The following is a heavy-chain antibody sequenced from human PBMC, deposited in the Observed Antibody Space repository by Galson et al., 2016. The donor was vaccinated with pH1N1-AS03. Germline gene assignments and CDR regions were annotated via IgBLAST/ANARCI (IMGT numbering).Heavy chain of an antibody. J-gene: IGHJ4*02. CDR1: GFTFSAYS. V-gene: IGHV3-48*01. CDR3: ARDLRAVADPY. D-gene: IGHD4-23*01. Sequence: CAASGFTFSAYSMNWFCQAPGKGLEWVSHISSRSSGKYYADSVTGRFTVSRDDAENSLYLQMNSLRVEDTAVYFCARDLRAVADPYWGQGTLVTVSS. CDR2: ISSRSSGK.